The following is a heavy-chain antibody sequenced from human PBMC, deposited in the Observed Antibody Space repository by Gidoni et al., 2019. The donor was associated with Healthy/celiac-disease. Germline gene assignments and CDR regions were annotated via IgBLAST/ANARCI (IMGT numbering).Heavy chain of an antibody. D-gene: IGHD3-10*01. Sequence: EVQLVESGGGLVQPGGSLRLPCAASGFTFSGYALCWVRQAPGKGLEWVSAISGSGGSTYYADSVKGRFTSSRDNSKNTLYLQMNSLRAEDTAVYYCAKDLVGVGNYGSGSYWQGDYWGQGTLVTVSS. J-gene: IGHJ4*02. CDR3: AKDLVGVGNYGSGSYWQGDY. V-gene: IGHV3-23*04. CDR1: GFTFSGYA. CDR2: ISGSGGST.